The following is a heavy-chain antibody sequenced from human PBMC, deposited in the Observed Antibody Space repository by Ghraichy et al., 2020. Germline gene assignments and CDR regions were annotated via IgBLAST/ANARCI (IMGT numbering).Heavy chain of an antibody. V-gene: IGHV3-30*18. CDR1: GFTFSSYA. Sequence: GGSLRLSCAASGFTFSSYAVHWVRQAPGNGLEWLAVISFDGDRIFYSASVEGRFSISRDNSKNTLYLQMNSLRADDTAVYYCVKDEQDGYKPREGRAFDHWGQGSLVTVSS. CDR3: VKDEQDGYKPREGRAFDH. J-gene: IGHJ4*02. CDR2: ISFDGDRI. D-gene: IGHD5-24*01.